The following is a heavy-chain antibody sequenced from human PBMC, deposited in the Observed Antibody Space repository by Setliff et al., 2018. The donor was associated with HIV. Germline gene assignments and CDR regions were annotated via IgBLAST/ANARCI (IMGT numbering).Heavy chain of an antibody. V-gene: IGHV3-74*01. D-gene: IGHD3-3*01. Sequence: QPGGSLRLSCAASGFTFSNYAMSWVRQAPGKGLVWVSRINSDGSTTTYADSVKGRFTIFRDNARNSLYLQMTSLRAEDTGVYYCARSPQVTIFGIKIKPPGGPDLWGQGTTVTVSS. CDR2: INSDGSTT. J-gene: IGHJ6*02. CDR3: ARSPQVTIFGIKIKPPGGPDL. CDR1: GFTFSNYA.